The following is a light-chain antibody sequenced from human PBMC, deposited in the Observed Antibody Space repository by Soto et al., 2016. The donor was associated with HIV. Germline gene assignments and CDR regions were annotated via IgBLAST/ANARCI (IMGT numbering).Light chain of an antibody. CDR1: KLGNKY. CDR2: QDN. V-gene: IGLV3-1*01. J-gene: IGLJ2*01. CDR3: QAWDSGIAV. Sequence: SYDLTQPPSVSVSPGQTASITCSGNKLGNKYACWYQQKPGQSPVLVMYQDNKRPSGIPERFSGSDSGNTATLTISGTQSMDEADYFCQAWDSGIAVFGGGTKLIVL.